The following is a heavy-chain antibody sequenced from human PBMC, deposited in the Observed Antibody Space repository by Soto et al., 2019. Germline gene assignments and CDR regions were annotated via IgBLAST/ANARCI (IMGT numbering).Heavy chain of an antibody. J-gene: IGHJ4*02. V-gene: IGHV3-64D*06. D-gene: IGHD6-13*01. CDR1: GFTFSNSA. CDR3: VKGYSSSWYVWFDY. Sequence: LRLSCSASGFTFSNSAMHWVRQAPGKGLEYVSAISSSGGSTYYADSVKGRFTISRDNSKNTLYLQMSSLRVEDTAVYYCVKGYSSSWYVWFDYWGQRTLVTVSS. CDR2: ISSSGGST.